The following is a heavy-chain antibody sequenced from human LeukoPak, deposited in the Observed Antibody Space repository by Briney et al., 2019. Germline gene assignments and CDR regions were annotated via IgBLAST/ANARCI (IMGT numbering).Heavy chain of an antibody. CDR1: GYTFTSYY. V-gene: IGHV1-46*01. CDR3: ARGYCYNSNCYGNFDF. CDR2: INPSGSST. J-gene: IGHJ4*02. Sequence: ASVKVSCTASGYTFTSYYLHWVRQAPGQGLEWMGLINPSGSSTSNTQKFQGRVTMTRDTSTSTVCMELSSLRSEDTAVYYCARGYCYNSNCYGNFDFWGQGTLVTVSS. D-gene: IGHD2-2*01.